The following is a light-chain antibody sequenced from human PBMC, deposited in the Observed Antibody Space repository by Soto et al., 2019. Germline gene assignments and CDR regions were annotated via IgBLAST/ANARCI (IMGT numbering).Light chain of an antibody. CDR1: QGISSA. J-gene: IGKJ3*01. CDR3: QQYDDCPFT. Sequence: AIQLTQSPSSLSASVGDSVTITCRASQGISSALAWYQQTPGRAPKLLISHASTLASEVPSRFSGSRSGTDFTLTVSTLQPEDFATDYCQQYDDCPFTYGPGTKVDIK. V-gene: IGKV1D-13*01. CDR2: HAS.